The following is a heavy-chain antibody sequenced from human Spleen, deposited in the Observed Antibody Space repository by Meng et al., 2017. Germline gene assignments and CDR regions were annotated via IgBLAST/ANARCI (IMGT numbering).Heavy chain of an antibody. J-gene: IGHJ4*02. D-gene: IGHD3-22*01. CDR1: GFTVNNNY. CDR2: IHSGGNT. CDR3: AGDNYYDGSGYPVY. Sequence: GESLKISCAASGFTVNNNYMTWVRQAPGKGLEWVSVIHSGGNTFYADSVKGRFTISRDNSKNTLFLQMNSLRAEDSAVYYCAGDNYYDGSGYPVYWGQGTLVTVSS. V-gene: IGHV3-53*01.